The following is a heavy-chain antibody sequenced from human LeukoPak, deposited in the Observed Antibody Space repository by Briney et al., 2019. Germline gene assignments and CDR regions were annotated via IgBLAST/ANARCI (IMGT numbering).Heavy chain of an antibody. J-gene: IGHJ4*02. V-gene: IGHV3-23*01. Sequence: GGSLRLSCAASGFTFSSYAMSWVRQAPGKGLEWVSAISGSGGSTYYADSVKGRFTISRDNSKSTLYLQMNSLRAEDTAVYYCAKDISECRTSHCSITPFDYWGQGTLVTVSS. D-gene: IGHD2-2*01. CDR1: GFTFSSYA. CDR3: AKDISECRTSHCSITPFDY. CDR2: ISGSGGST.